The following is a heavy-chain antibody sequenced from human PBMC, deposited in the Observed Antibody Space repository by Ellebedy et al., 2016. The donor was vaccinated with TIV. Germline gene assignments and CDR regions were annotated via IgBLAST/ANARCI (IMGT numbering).Heavy chain of an antibody. J-gene: IGHJ4*02. CDR2: TSYDGAEK. V-gene: IGHV3-30*03. CDR3: ARYGDFHFDY. Sequence: GESLKISCAASGFTFGAYSMHWVRQAPGKGLEWVAATSYDGAEKYYGDSVNGRFTISRDNSKNTLYLQMNSLRAEDTAVYYCARYGDFHFDYWGQGTLVTVSS. CDR1: GFTFGAYS. D-gene: IGHD4-17*01.